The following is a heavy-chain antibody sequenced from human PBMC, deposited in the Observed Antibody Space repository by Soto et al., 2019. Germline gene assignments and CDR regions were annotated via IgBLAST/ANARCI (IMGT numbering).Heavy chain of an antibody. CDR3: ARTYYDFWIGYYTGYFDY. CDR2: IYYSVNT. D-gene: IGHD3-3*01. J-gene: IGHJ4*02. Sequence: SDTLSLTWTVSGVSISTYYWSWILQPPGKGLEWIGYIYYSVNTNYNPSLKSRVAISVDSSKNQFSLNLSSVTVADTAVYYCARTYYDFWIGYYTGYFDYWGQGTLVTVSS. CDR1: GVSISTYY. V-gene: IGHV4-59*01.